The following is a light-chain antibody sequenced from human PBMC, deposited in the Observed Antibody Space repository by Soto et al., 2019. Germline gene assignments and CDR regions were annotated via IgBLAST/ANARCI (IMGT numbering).Light chain of an antibody. Sequence: EIVMTQSPATLSVSPGERATLSCRASQSVSSNLAWYQQKPGQDPRLLIYGASTRATGIPARFSGSGSGTEFTLTVSSLQSEDFAVYYCQQCNNWPPWTFGQGTKVEIK. CDR1: QSVSSN. CDR2: GAS. V-gene: IGKV3-15*01. CDR3: QQCNNWPPWT. J-gene: IGKJ1*01.